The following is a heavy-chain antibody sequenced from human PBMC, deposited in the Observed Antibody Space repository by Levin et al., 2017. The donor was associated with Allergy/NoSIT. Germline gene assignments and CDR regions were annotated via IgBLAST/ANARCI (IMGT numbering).Heavy chain of an antibody. Sequence: PSETLSLTCTVSGGSISSYYWSWIRQPPGKGLEWIGYIYYSGSTNYNPSLKSRVTISVDTSKNQFSLKLSSVTAADTAVYYCARVRSVVTFPFDLWGRGTLVTVSS. CDR2: IYYSGST. J-gene: IGHJ2*01. D-gene: IGHD4-23*01. CDR3: ARVRSVVTFPFDL. V-gene: IGHV4-59*01. CDR1: GGSISSYY.